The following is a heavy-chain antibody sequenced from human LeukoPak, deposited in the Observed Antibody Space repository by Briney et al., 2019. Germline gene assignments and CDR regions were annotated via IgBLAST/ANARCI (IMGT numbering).Heavy chain of an antibody. D-gene: IGHD3-3*01. CDR2: INPNSGGT. CDR1: GYTFTGYY. J-gene: IGHJ6*03. V-gene: IGHV1-2*02. CDR3: ARAGIRFLEWPTHYYYMDV. Sequence: GASVKVSCKASGYTFTGYYMHWVRQAPGQGLEWMGWINPNSGGTNYAQKFQGRVTMTRDTSISTAYMELSRLRSDDTAVYYCARAGIRFLEWPTHYYYMDVWGKGTTVTVSS.